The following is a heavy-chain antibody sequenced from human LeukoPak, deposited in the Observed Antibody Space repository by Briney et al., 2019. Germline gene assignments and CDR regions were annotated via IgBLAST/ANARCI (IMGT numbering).Heavy chain of an antibody. CDR3: AKSREYSRNYFDY. V-gene: IGHV3-23*01. D-gene: IGHD1-26*01. Sequence: PGGSLRLSCAASGFTFSSYAMSWVRQTPGKGLEWVSDISGSGGYTYYTDSVKGRFTISRDNSKNTLYLQMNSLRAEDTAVYYCAKSREYSRNYFDYWGQGTLVTVSS. CDR1: GFTFSSYA. J-gene: IGHJ4*02. CDR2: ISGSGGYT.